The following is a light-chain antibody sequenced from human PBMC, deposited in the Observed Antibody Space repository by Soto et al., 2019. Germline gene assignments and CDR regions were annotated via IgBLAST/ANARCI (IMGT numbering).Light chain of an antibody. CDR2: GNS. V-gene: IGLV1-40*01. Sequence: QAVVTQPPSVSGAPGQRVTISCTGSSSNIGAGYDVLWYQQLPGTAPKLLIYGNSNRPSGVPDRFSGSKSGTSASLAITGLQAEDEADYYCQSYDSSLSGSVFGGGTKLTVL. J-gene: IGLJ2*01. CDR3: QSYDSSLSGSV. CDR1: SSNIGAGYD.